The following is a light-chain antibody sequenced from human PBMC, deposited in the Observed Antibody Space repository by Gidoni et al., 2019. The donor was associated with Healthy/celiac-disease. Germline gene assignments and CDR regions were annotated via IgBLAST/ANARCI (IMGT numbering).Light chain of an antibody. V-gene: IGKV3D-7*01. J-gene: IGKJ1*01. CDR1: SVSSSY. CDR2: GAS. CDR3: QPGT. Sequence: SVSSSYLTWYQQKPGQAPRLLIYGASTRATGIPARFSGSGSGTDFTLTISSLQPEDFAVYYCQPGTFGQGTKVEIK.